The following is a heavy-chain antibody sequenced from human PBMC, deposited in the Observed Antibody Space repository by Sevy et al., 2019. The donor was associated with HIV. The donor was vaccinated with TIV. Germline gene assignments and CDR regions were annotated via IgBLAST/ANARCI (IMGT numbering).Heavy chain of an antibody. V-gene: IGHV3-23*01. CDR3: ARPGRRGLAGSFDV. J-gene: IGHJ6*02. CDR1: GFIFGNYA. Sequence: GGSLRLSCAASGFIFGNYAMNWVRQAPGKGLEWVSAITGGGGSTYYADSVKGRFFISRDKSKNTMYLQMNSLGAEDTAVYYCARPGRRGLAGSFDVWGQGTTVTVSS. CDR2: ITGGGGST.